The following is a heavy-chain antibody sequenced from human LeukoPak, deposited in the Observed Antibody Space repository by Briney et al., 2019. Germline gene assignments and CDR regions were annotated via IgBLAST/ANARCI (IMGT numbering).Heavy chain of an antibody. CDR3: ARDYCTTTRCYPNYFDY. J-gene: IGHJ4*02. CDR2: IYYSGST. Sequence: SETLSLTCTVSGASVSSSNYYWSWIRQPPGKGLEWIGYIYYSGSTNYNPSLKGRVTISVDTSKNQFSLKLSSVTAADTAVYYCARDYCTTTRCYPNYFDYWGQGTLVTVSS. V-gene: IGHV4-61*01. D-gene: IGHD2-2*01. CDR1: GASVSSSNYY.